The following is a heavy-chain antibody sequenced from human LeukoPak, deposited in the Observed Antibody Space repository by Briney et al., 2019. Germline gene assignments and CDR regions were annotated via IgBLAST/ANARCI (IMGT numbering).Heavy chain of an antibody. J-gene: IGHJ4*02. CDR3: ARQAAAAGAFFDY. CDR1: GGSISSSSYY. V-gene: IGHV4-39*01. CDR2: IYYSGST. Sequence: PSETLSLTCTVSGGSISSSSYYWGWIRQPPGKGLEWIGSIYYSGSTYYNLSLKSRVTISVDTSKNQFSLKLSSVTAADTAVYYCARQAAAAGAFFDYWGQGTLVTVSS. D-gene: IGHD6-13*01.